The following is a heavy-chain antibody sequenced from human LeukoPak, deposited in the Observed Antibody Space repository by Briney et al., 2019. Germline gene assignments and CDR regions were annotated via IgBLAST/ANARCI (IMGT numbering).Heavy chain of an antibody. CDR3: ARNSGWYGPDVYYFDY. Sequence: GESLKISCKGSGYSFTSYWIGWVRQMPGKGLEWMGIIYPGDSDTRYSPSFQGRVTISADKSISTAYLQWSSLKASDTAMYYCARNSGWYGPDVYYFDYWGQGTLVTVSS. V-gene: IGHV5-51*01. CDR2: IYPGDSDT. CDR1: GYSFTSYW. J-gene: IGHJ4*02. D-gene: IGHD6-19*01.